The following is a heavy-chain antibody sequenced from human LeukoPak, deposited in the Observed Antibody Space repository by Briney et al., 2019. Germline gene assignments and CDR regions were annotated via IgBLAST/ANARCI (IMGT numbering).Heavy chain of an antibody. J-gene: IGHJ6*02. CDR3: ARDRSRGSYLRPIYYYGMDV. CDR1: GVSISSYY. V-gene: IGHV4-59*01. D-gene: IGHD1-26*01. Sequence: NPSETLALTCTVSGVSISSYYWSWIRQPPGKGLEWIGYIYYSGSTNYNPSLKSRVTISVDTSKNQFYLKLSSVTAADTAVNYWARDRSRGSYLRPIYYYGMDVWGQGTTVTVSS. CDR2: IYYSGST.